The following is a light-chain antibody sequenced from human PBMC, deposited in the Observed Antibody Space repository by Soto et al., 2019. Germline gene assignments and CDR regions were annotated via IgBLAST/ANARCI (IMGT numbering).Light chain of an antibody. CDR1: QSISSSY. J-gene: IGKJ1*01. Sequence: IVLTQSPGTLSLSPGERATLSCRASQSISSSYLAWYQQRSGQAPRLLIYGTSSRATGIPDRFSGSGSGTDFTLTISRLEPEDFAVYYCQQYGSSPRAFGQGTKVVIK. CDR2: GTS. V-gene: IGKV3-20*01. CDR3: QQYGSSPRA.